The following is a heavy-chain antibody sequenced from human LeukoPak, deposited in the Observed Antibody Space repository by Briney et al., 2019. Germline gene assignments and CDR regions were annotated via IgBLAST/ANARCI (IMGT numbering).Heavy chain of an antibody. CDR1: GFTFTDYY. CDR3: VRGSYNNIY. J-gene: IGHJ4*02. D-gene: IGHD3-10*01. V-gene: IGHV3-11*06. CDR2: ISSGSDYT. Sequence: PGGSLRLSCAASGFTFTDYYMSWIRQAPGKGLEWVSYISSGSDYTNYADAVKGRFTISRDNAKNSLSLQMNSLRAEDTAFYYCVRGSYNNIYWGQGTLVTVSS.